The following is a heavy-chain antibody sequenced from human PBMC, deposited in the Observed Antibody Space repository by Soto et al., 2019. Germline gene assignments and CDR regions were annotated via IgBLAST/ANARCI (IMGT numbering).Heavy chain of an antibody. CDR3: ARVKLVSYEWVDP. CDR1: GFTFSNYW. D-gene: IGHD3-16*01. V-gene: IGHV3-74*01. Sequence: EVQLVESGGDLVQPGGSLRLSCAASGFTFSNYWMHWVRQAPGKGLMWVSRINTDGSRANYADSVQGRFGISRDNAKNTVYLQMNSLRAEDTAVYYCARVKLVSYEWVDPWGQGTLVTVS. CDR2: INTDGSRA. J-gene: IGHJ5*02.